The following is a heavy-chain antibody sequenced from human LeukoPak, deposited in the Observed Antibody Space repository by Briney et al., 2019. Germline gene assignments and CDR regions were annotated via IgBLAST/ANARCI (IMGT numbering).Heavy chain of an antibody. CDR2: ISGSGDYT. CDR1: GFTFSTYA. V-gene: IGHV3-23*01. D-gene: IGHD2-15*01. CDR3: AKDSRCSGGSCLFYYYYYMDV. Sequence: GGSLRLSCAASGFTFSTYAMTWVRQAPGKGLEWVSAISGSGDYTYYADSVEGRFTISRDNSKNTLYLQMNSLRAEDTAVYYCAKDSRCSGGSCLFYYYYYMDVWGKGTTVTVSS. J-gene: IGHJ6*03.